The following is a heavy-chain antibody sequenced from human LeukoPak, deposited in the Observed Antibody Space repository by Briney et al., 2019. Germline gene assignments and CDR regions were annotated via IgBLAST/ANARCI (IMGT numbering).Heavy chain of an antibody. J-gene: IGHJ4*02. CDR1: GFTFSSYA. CDR3: AKQLLWFGELSRFDY. Sequence: GGSLRLSCAASGFTFSSYAMSWVRQAPGKGLEWVSAIGGSGGSTYYADSVKGRFTISRDNSKNTLYLQMNSLRAEDTAVYYCAKQLLWFGELSRFDYWGQGTLVTVSS. CDR2: IGGSGGST. V-gene: IGHV3-23*01. D-gene: IGHD3-10*01.